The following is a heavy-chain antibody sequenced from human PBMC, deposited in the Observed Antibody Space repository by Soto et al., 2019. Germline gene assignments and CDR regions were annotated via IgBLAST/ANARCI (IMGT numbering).Heavy chain of an antibody. D-gene: IGHD3-22*01. CDR1: GGSVSSGSYY. J-gene: IGHJ5*02. CDR2: IYYSGST. CDR3: ARFDYYDSSGYSLWFDP. V-gene: IGHV4-61*01. Sequence: SETLSLTCTVSGGSVSSGSYYWSWIRQPPGKGLEWIGYIYYSGSTNYNPSLKSRVTISVDTSKNQLSLKLSSVTAADTAVYYCARFDYYDSSGYSLWFDPWGQGTLVTVSS.